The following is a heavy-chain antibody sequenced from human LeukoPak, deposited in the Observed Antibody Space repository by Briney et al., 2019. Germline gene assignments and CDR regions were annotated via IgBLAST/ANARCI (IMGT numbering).Heavy chain of an antibody. J-gene: IGHJ4*02. D-gene: IGHD3-3*01. V-gene: IGHV1-8*03. CDR1: GYTFTSYD. CDR2: MNPNSGNT. Sequence: ASVKVSCKASGYTFTSYDINWVRQATGQGLEWMGWMNPNSGNTGYAQKFQGRVTITRNTSISTAYMELSSLRSEDTAVYYCARGLVRFLEWYGANFDYWGQGTLVTASS. CDR3: ARGLVRFLEWYGANFDY.